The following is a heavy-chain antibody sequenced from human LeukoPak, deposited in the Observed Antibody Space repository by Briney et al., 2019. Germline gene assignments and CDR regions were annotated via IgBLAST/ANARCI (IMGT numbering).Heavy chain of an antibody. CDR2: ISGSVRST. D-gene: IGHD2-15*01. Sequence: GGSLRLSCAASGFIFSSYGMSWVRQAPGQGLEWVSAISGSVRSTYYSDSVKGRFTISKDTSKNTLYLQMNSLRAEDTAIYYCAKDQLNRFCSGGSCSITHDSWGQGTLVTVSS. CDR3: AKDQLNRFCSGGSCSITHDS. CDR1: GFIFSSYG. V-gene: IGHV3-23*01. J-gene: IGHJ4*02.